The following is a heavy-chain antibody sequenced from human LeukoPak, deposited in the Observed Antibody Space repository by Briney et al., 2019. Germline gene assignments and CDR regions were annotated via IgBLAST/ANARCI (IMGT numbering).Heavy chain of an antibody. D-gene: IGHD2-2*01. V-gene: IGHV3-74*01. CDR2: ISSDGSST. J-gene: IGHJ6*02. CDR1: GFTFSSYW. CDR3: AREVPAAVYGMDV. Sequence: RSGGSLRLSCAASGFTFSSYWMHWVRQAPGKGLVWVSRISSDGSSTTYADSVKGRFTISRDNAKNTLYLQMNSLRAEDTAVYYCAREVPAAVYGMDVWGQGTTVTVSS.